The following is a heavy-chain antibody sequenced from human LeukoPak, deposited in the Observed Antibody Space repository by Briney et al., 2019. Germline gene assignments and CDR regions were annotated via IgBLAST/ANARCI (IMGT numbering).Heavy chain of an antibody. D-gene: IGHD4-17*01. Sequence: PSETLSLTCTVSGGSISSSSYYWGWIRQPPGKGLEWIGSIYYSGSTYYNPSLKSRVTISVDTSKNQFSLKLSSVTAADTAVYYCARTYGDTYEPDYWGQGTLVTVPS. CDR3: ARTYGDTYEPDY. CDR1: GGSISSSSYY. CDR2: IYYSGST. J-gene: IGHJ4*02. V-gene: IGHV4-39*01.